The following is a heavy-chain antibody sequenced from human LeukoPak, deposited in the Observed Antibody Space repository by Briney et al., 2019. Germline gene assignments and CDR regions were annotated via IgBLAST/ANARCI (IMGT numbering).Heavy chain of an antibody. D-gene: IGHD6-19*01. CDR2: IYHSGST. CDR3: ARFAQWPKYYFDY. CDR1: GYSISSGYY. Sequence: PSETLSLTCTVSGYSISSGYYWGWIRQPSGKGLEWIGSIYHSGSTYYNPSLKSRVTISVDTSKNQFSLKLSSVTAADTAVYYCARFAQWPKYYFDYWGQGTLVTVSS. J-gene: IGHJ4*02. V-gene: IGHV4-38-2*02.